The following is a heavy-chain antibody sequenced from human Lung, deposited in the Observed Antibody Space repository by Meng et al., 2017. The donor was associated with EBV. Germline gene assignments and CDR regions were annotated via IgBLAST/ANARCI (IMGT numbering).Heavy chain of an antibody. CDR1: GLTFRNAW. CDR3: TRWSYGGTAY. D-gene: IGHD4-23*01. J-gene: IGHJ4*02. Sequence: VQLVGFGGGLIKPGGSLSFPCAASGLTFRNAWMSWVRQAPGKGLEWVGRIKSKTDGGTTDYAAPVKGRFTISRDDSKNTLYLQMNSLKTEDTAVYYCTRWSYGGTAYWGQGTLVTVSS. V-gene: IGHV3-15*01. CDR2: IKSKTDGGTT.